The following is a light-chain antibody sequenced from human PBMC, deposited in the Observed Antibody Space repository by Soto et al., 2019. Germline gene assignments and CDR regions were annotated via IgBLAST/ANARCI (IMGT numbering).Light chain of an antibody. CDR1: SSDVGGYNY. CDR2: DVK. J-gene: IGLJ1*01. CDR3: CSYAGDYTFV. Sequence: QSALTQPRSVSGSPGQSVTLSCTGTSSDVGGYNYVTWYQQYPGKAHKVMIYDVKTRPSGVPDRFSGSKSGNTASLTISGLQAEDEADYYCCSYAGDYTFVFGTGTKLTVL. V-gene: IGLV2-11*01.